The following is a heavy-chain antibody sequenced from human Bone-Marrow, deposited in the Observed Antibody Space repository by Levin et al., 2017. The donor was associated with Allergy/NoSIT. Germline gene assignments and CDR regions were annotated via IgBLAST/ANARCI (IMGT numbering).Heavy chain of an antibody. CDR3: ASTPTRGVIINAFDI. CDR1: GGSISSSSYY. CDR2: IYYSGST. J-gene: IGHJ3*02. D-gene: IGHD3-10*01. Sequence: SQTLSLTCTVSGGSISSSSYYWGWIRQPPGKGLEWIGSIYYSGSTYYNPSLKSRVTISVDTSKNQFSLKLSSVTAADTAVYYCASTPTRGVIINAFDIWGQGTMVTVSS. V-gene: IGHV4-39*01.